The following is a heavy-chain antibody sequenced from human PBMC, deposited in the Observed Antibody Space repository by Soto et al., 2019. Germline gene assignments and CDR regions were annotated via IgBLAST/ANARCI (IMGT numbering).Heavy chain of an antibody. CDR2: ISAHNGNT. J-gene: IGHJ4*02. D-gene: IGHD1-1*01. Sequence: QVHLVQSGAEVKKPGASVKVSCKGSGYTFTSYGITWVRQAPGQGLEWMGWISAHNGNTDYAQKLQGRVTLTRDTSTSTAYMELRSLSSEDTAVYYCARGRYGDYWGQGALVTVSS. CDR1: GYTFTSYG. CDR3: ARGRYGDY. V-gene: IGHV1-18*01.